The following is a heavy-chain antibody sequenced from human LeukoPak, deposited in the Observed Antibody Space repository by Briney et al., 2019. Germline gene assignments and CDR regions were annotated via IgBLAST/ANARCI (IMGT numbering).Heavy chain of an antibody. CDR1: GGSISSDGYY. J-gene: IGHJ3*02. D-gene: IGHD2-2*01. Sequence: SETLSLTCTVSGGSISSDGYYWSWIRQHPEKGLEWIGYIYYSGATYYNPSLKSRVTISVDTSKNQFSLKLSSVTAADTAVYYCATTRPQLGTDAFDIWGQGTMVTVSS. CDR3: ATTRPQLGTDAFDI. V-gene: IGHV4-31*03. CDR2: IYYSGAT.